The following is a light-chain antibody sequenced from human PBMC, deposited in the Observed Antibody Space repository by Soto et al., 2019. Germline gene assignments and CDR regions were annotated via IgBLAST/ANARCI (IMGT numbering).Light chain of an antibody. CDR3: QQYNFWPPLT. CDR2: DAS. CDR1: QSVNSN. J-gene: IGKJ4*01. V-gene: IGKV3-15*01. Sequence: EIVMTQSPATLSVSPGERATLSCRASQSVNSNLAWYRQKPGQAPRLLISDASTRAPCVPARFSGSGSGTEFTLTISSLQSEDSGIYYCQQYNFWPPLTCGGGTKVEIK.